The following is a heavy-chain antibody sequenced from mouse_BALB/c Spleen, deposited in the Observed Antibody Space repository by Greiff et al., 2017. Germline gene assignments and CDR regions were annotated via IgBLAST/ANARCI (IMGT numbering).Heavy chain of an antibody. CDR3: ARWWEGSAMDY. CDR2: IYPGGGYT. D-gene: IGHD1-1*02. Sequence: QVQLQQSGAELVRPGTSVKISCKASGYTFTNYWLGWVKQRPGHGLEWIGDIYPGGGYTNYNEKFKGKATLTADTSSSTAYMQLSSLTSEDSAVYFCARWWEGSAMDYWGQGTSVTVSS. J-gene: IGHJ4*01. V-gene: IGHV1-63*02. CDR1: GYTFTNYW.